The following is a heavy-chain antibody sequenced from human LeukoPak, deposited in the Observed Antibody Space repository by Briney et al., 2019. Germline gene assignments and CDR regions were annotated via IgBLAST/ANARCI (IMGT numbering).Heavy chain of an antibody. V-gene: IGHV1-2*02. CDR1: GYTFTGYY. Sequence: ASVKVSCKASGYTFTGYYMHWVRQAPGQGLEWMGWINPNSGGTSQKFQGRVTMTRGTSISTAYMELSRLRSDDTAVYYCARGLRYFDWYYFDSWGQGTLVTVSS. D-gene: IGHD3-9*01. CDR3: ARGLRYFDWYYFDS. J-gene: IGHJ4*02. CDR2: INPNSGGT.